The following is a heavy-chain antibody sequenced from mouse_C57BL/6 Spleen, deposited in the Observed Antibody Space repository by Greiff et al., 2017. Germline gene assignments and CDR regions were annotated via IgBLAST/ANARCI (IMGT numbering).Heavy chain of an antibody. CDR1: GFNIKDYY. J-gene: IGHJ4*01. V-gene: IGHV14-2*01. D-gene: IGHD1-1*01. CDR2: IDPEAGET. CDR3: ARSYYGSRYAMDY. Sequence: VQLQQSGAELVKPGASVKLSCTASGFNIKDYYMHWVKQRPEQGLEWIGRIDPEAGETKYAPKFPGKATITADTSSNTAYLQLSSLTSEDTAVYDGARSYYGSRYAMDYWGQGTSVTVSA.